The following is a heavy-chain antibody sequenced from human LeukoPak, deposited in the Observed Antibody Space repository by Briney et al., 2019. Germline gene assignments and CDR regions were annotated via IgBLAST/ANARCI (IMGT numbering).Heavy chain of an antibody. Sequence: GGPLRLSCVASGFTSSRYWMTWFRQAPGKGLEWVANIKQDGSQKNYVDSVKGRFTISRDNAKKSLYLQMNSLRGEDTAVYFCARGGTYDIWGQGTRVTVSS. J-gene: IGHJ3*02. CDR1: GFTSSRYW. CDR3: ARGGTYDI. V-gene: IGHV3-7*01. CDR2: IKQDGSQK.